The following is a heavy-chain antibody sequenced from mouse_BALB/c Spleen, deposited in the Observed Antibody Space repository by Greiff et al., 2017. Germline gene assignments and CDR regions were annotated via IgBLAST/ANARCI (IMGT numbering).Heavy chain of an antibody. D-gene: IGHD2-4*01. CDR3: ARHGLRPYYFDY. CDR1: GFTFSSFG. V-gene: IGHV5-17*02. Sequence: EVMLVESGGGLVQPGGSRKLSCAASGFTFSSFGMHWVRQAPEKGLEWVAYISSGSSTIYYADTVKGRFTISRDNPKNTLFLQMTSLRSEDTAMYYCARHGLRPYYFDYWGQGTTLTVSS. CDR2: ISSGSSTI. J-gene: IGHJ2*01.